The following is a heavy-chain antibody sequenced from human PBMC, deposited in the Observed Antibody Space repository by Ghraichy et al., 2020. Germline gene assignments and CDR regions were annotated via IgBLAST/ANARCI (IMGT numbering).Heavy chain of an antibody. CDR1: GGSISSYY. V-gene: IGHV4-59*01. Sequence: SETLSLTCTVSGGSISSYYWSWIRQPPGKGLEWIGYLHYSGSTDYNPSLKSRVTISADTSKNQLSLKLMSVTAADTAVYYCARGLGYSVSLLGYWGQGTLVTVSS. D-gene: IGHD1-26*01. CDR2: LHYSGST. J-gene: IGHJ4*02. CDR3: ARGLGYSVSLLGY.